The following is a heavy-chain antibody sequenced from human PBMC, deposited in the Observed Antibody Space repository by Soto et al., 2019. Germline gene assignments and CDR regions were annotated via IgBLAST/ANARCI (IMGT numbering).Heavy chain of an antibody. Sequence: QVQLVQSGAEVKKPGSSVRVSCKASGGTFSRYAMNWVRQAPGQGLEWMGGIIPMFGTANYAQKFQGRVTITADESTSTAYMELSSLRSEDTAVYYCARGSMIVGDDAFDIWGQGTMVTVSS. V-gene: IGHV1-69*12. CDR3: ARGSMIVGDDAFDI. CDR1: GGTFSRYA. J-gene: IGHJ3*02. D-gene: IGHD3-22*01. CDR2: IIPMFGTA.